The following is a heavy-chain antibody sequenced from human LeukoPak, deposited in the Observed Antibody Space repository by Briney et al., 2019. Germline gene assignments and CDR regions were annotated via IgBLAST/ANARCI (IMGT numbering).Heavy chain of an antibody. CDR1: GFTFSSYS. J-gene: IGHJ3*02. CDR2: ISSSSSTI. V-gene: IGHV3-48*01. Sequence: GGSLRLSCAASGFTFSSYSMNWVRQAPGKGLEWVSYISSSSSTIYYADSVKGRFTISRDNSKNTLYLQMNSLRAEDTAVYYCAKDRVDYGDYTDAFDIWGQGTMVTVSS. CDR3: AKDRVDYGDYTDAFDI. D-gene: IGHD4-17*01.